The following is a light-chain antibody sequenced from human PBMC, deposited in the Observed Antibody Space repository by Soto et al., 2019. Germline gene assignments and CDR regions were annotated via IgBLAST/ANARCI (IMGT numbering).Light chain of an antibody. CDR2: EVT. J-gene: IGLJ1*01. Sequence: QSALTQPPSASGSPGQSVTISCTGTNSDIGGYNYVSWYQQHSGKAPKLMIYEVTKRPSGVPDRFSGSKSGNTASLTVSGLQGEDEADYYCSSYAGTHTFVFGTGNKVTVL. CDR3: SSYAGTHTFV. V-gene: IGLV2-8*01. CDR1: NSDIGGYNY.